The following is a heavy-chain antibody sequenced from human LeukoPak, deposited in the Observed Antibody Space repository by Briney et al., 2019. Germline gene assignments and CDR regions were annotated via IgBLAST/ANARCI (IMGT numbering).Heavy chain of an antibody. J-gene: IGHJ5*02. CDR1: GFTFSSYG. CDR2: ISYDGSNK. D-gene: IGHD5-18*01. Sequence: PGRSLRLSCAASGFTFSSYGMHWVRQAPGKGLEWVAVISYDGSNKYYADSVKGRFTISRDNSRNTLYLQMNSLRAEDTAVYYCAKDYLRYSYGSLPNWFDPWGQGTLVTVSS. CDR3: AKDYLRYSYGSLPNWFDP. V-gene: IGHV3-30*18.